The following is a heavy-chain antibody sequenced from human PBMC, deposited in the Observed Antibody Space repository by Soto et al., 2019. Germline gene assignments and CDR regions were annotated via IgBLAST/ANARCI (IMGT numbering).Heavy chain of an antibody. CDR3: ARDARYVYVGGSSPSRVYLLDP. D-gene: IGHD3-16*01. CDR2: ISAYNGNT. V-gene: IGHV1-18*01. CDR1: GYTFTSYG. Sequence: ASVKSSCTASGYTFTSYGISWVRQAPGQGHEWMGWISAYNGNTNYAQKLQGRVTMTTDTSTSTAYMELRRLRSDYTAVYYCARDARYVYVGGSSPSRVYLLDPGGQGTLVTVSS. J-gene: IGHJ5*02.